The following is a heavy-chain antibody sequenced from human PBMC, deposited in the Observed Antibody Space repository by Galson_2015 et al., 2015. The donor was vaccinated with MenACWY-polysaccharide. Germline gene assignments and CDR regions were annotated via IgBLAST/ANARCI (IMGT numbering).Heavy chain of an antibody. V-gene: IGHV3-74*01. Sequence: SLRLSCAASGFTFSSYWMHWVRQAPGKGLVWVSRINTDGSRKSYADSVKGRFTVSRDNSKNTVYLQMNSLRAEDTAVYYCARDPHCGAGCSIHDAFDVSGQRTTVTVSS. J-gene: IGHJ3*01. CDR2: INTDGSRK. CDR1: GFTFSSYW. CDR3: ARDPHCGAGCSIHDAFDV. D-gene: IGHD2-21*02.